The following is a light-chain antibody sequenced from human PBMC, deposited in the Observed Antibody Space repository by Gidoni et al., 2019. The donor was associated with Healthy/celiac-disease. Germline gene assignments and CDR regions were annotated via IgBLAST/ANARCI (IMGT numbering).Light chain of an antibody. CDR3: QQYRSSPRLT. CDR2: GAS. V-gene: IGKV3-20*01. CDR1: HSVSSSY. J-gene: IGKJ3*01. Sequence: MVLTQSPGTLSLSPGERATLSCRASHSVSSSYLAGYHQKPGQAPRLRIYGASSRATGIPDRFSGGGCGTAFTPTTSRLQPEDVSVYYCQQYRSSPRLTFGPGTKVDIK.